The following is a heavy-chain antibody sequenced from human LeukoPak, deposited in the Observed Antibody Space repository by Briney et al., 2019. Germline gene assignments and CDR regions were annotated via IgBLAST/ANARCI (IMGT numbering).Heavy chain of an antibody. D-gene: IGHD3-22*01. CDR1: GYTFTSYD. CDR2: MNPNSGNT. V-gene: IGHV1-8*01. CDR3: ARGLFSLYYYDSSGYSDFDY. J-gene: IGHJ4*02. Sequence: ASVKVSCKASGYTFTSYDINWVRQATGQGLEWMGWMNPNSGNTGYAQKFQGRVTMTRNTSISTAYMELSSLRSEDTAVYYCARGLFSLYYYDSSGYSDFDYWGQGTLVTASS.